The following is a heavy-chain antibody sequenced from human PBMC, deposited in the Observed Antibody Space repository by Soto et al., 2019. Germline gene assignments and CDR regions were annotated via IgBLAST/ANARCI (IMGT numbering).Heavy chain of an antibody. D-gene: IGHD2-2*01. V-gene: IGHV4-30-2*01. Sequence: PSETLSLTCAVSGGSISSGGYSWSWIRQPPGKGLEWIGYIYHSGSTYYNPSLKSRVTISVDRSKNQFSLKLSSVTAADTAVYYCASGDIVVVPAAMPISPYYWGQGTLVTVSS. CDR2: IYHSGST. J-gene: IGHJ4*02. CDR3: ASGDIVVVPAAMPISPYY. CDR1: GGSISSGGYS.